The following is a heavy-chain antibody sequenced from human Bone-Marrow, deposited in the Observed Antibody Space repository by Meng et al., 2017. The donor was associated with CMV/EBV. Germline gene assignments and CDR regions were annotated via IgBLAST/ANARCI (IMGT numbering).Heavy chain of an antibody. CDR3: ARDTTELWFGEFSY. Sequence: ETLSLTCAASGFTFSSYWMSWVRQAPGKGLEWVSSISSSSSYIYYADSVKGRFTISRDNAKNSLYLQMNSLRAEDTAVYYCARDTTELWFGEFSYWGQGTLVTVSS. D-gene: IGHD3-10*01. V-gene: IGHV3-21*01. J-gene: IGHJ4*02. CDR1: GFTFSSYW. CDR2: ISSSSSYI.